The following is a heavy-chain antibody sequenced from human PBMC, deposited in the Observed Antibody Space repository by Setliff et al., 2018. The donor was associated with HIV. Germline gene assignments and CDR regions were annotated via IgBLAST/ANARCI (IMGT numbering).Heavy chain of an antibody. CDR1: GGSISSSSYY. Sequence: PSETLSLTCTVSGGSISSSSYYWGWIRQPPGKGLEWIGSIYYRGSTYYNPSLKSRVTISVDTSKNQFSLKLNSVTAADTAVYYCAKRAVQDGTVTSSNWFESWGQGTLVTVSS. CDR2: IYYRGST. D-gene: IGHD1-7*01. V-gene: IGHV4-39*01. J-gene: IGHJ5*01. CDR3: AKRAVQDGTVTSSNWFES.